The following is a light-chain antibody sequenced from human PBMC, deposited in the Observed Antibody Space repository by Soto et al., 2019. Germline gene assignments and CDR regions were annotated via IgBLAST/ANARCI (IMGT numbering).Light chain of an antibody. Sequence: QSVLTQPPSVSGSPGQSITISCTGTSSDDGGYNYVSWYQQHPGKAPKLIIYDVNNRPSGVSNRFSGSKSGNTASLTISGLQAGDEADYYCSSYTSSSTPVIFGGGTKLTVL. CDR3: SSYTSSSTPVI. CDR2: DVN. V-gene: IGLV2-14*01. J-gene: IGLJ2*01. CDR1: SSDDGGYNY.